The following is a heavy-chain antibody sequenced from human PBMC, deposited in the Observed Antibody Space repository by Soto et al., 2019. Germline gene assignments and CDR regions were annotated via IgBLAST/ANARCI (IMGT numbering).Heavy chain of an antibody. CDR1: GGSISSSSYY. V-gene: IGHV4-39*01. CDR3: ARPTYYDSSGYQCPQRFDP. J-gene: IGHJ5*02. D-gene: IGHD3-22*01. Sequence: QLQLQESGPGLVRPSETLSLTSTVSGGSISSSSYYWGWIRQPPGKGLEWIGSIYYTGSTYYNPSLQSRVTISIDTSKNQFSLKLTSVTAADTAVYYCARPTYYDSSGYQCPQRFDPWGQGTLVTVSS. CDR2: IYYTGST.